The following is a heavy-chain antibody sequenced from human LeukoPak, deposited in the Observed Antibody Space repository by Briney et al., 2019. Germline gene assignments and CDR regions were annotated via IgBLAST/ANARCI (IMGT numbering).Heavy chain of an antibody. CDR1: GGTFSSYA. V-gene: IGHV1-69*13. CDR3: ARDRAVAALDY. D-gene: IGHD6-19*01. CDR2: IIPILGTA. J-gene: IGHJ4*02. Sequence: SVKVSCTASGGTFSSYAISWVRQAPGQGLEWMGGIIPILGTANYAQKFQGRVTITADESTSTAHMELSSLRSEDTAVYYCARDRAVAALDYWGQGTLVTVSS.